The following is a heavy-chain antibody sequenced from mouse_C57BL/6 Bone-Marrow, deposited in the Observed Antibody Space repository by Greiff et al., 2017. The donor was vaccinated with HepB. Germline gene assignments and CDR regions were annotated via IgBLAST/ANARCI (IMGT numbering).Heavy chain of an antibody. J-gene: IGHJ3*01. D-gene: IGHD2-5*01. V-gene: IGHV1-82*01. Sequence: VQLQQSGPELVKPGASVKISCKASGYAFSSSWMNWVKQRPGKGLEWIGRIYPGAGDTNYNGKFKGKATLTADKSSSTAYMQLSSLTSEDSAVYFCSREYYSNFWFAYWGQGTLVTVSA. CDR1: GYAFSSSW. CDR2: IYPGAGDT. CDR3: SREYYSNFWFAY.